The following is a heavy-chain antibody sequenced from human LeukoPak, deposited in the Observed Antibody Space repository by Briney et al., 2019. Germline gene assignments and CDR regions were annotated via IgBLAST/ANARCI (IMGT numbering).Heavy chain of an antibody. J-gene: IGHJ5*02. CDR2: INAGNGNT. CDR1: GYTFTSYA. Sequence: ASVKVSCKASGYTFTSYAMHWVRQAPGQRLEWMGWINAGNGNTKYSQKFQGRVTITRDTSASTAYMELSSLRSEDTAVYYCARSSSSWYFNWFDPWGQGTLVTVSS. D-gene: IGHD6-13*01. CDR3: ARSSSSWYFNWFDP. V-gene: IGHV1-3*01.